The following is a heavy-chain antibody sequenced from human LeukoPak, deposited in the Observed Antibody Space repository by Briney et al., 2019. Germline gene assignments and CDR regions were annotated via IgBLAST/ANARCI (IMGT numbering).Heavy chain of an antibody. CDR3: ARQPVKGYYYDSSGYAGAFDI. D-gene: IGHD3-22*01. J-gene: IGHJ3*02. CDR1: GFTVSSNY. Sequence: GGSLRLSCAASGFTVSSNYMSWVRQAPGKGLEWVSVIYSDGSTYYADSVKGRFTISRDNSKNTLYLQMNSLRAEDTAVYYCARQPVKGYYYDSSGYAGAFDIWGQGTMVTVSS. CDR2: IYSDGST. V-gene: IGHV3-66*04.